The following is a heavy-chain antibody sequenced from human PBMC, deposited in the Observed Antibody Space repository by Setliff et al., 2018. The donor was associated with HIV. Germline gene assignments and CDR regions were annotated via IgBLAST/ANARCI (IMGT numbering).Heavy chain of an antibody. CDR1: GYTFTDYY. Sequence: ASVKVSCKASGYTFTDYYMHWVRQAPGQGLEWMGRINPNSGGTNYVQKSQGRVAMTRDTSINTAYMELSRLRSDDTAVYYCARGVKGIAATGKYYFDYWGQGTLVTVSS. CDR3: ARGVKGIAATGKYYFDY. V-gene: IGHV1-2*06. D-gene: IGHD6-13*01. CDR2: INPNSGGT. J-gene: IGHJ4*02.